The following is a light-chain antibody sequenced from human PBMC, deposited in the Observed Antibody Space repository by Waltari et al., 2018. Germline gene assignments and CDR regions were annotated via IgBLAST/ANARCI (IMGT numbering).Light chain of an antibody. CDR2: DVN. Sequence: QSALTQPASVSGSPGQSIAISCTGTSSDVGASDYVSWYQQHPGKAPKRIIFDVNYRPSGVSNRFSSSKSGNTASLTISGLQPEDEADYYCSSYLSTNTEVFGGGTKVTVL. CDR1: SSDVGASDY. CDR3: SSYLSTNTEV. J-gene: IGLJ2*01. V-gene: IGLV2-14*03.